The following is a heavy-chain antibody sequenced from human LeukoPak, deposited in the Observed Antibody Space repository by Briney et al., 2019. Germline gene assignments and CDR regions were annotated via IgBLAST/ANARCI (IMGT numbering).Heavy chain of an antibody. CDR1: GGSISSSSYY. V-gene: IGHV4-39*01. CDR2: IYYSGST. J-gene: IGHJ4*02. D-gene: IGHD2/OR15-2a*01. Sequence: PSETLSLTCTVSGGSISSSSYYWGWIRQPPGKGLEWIGSIYYSGSTYYDPSLKSRVTISVDTSKNQFSLRLNSVTAADTAVYYCARTEVRGIVGLGAYDYWGQGTLVTVSS. CDR3: ARTEVRGIVGLGAYDY.